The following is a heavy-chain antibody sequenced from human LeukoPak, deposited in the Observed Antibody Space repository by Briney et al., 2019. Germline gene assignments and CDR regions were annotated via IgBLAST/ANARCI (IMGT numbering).Heavy chain of an antibody. CDR2: IYTSGIT. Sequence: SETLSLTRTVSGGSISSYYWSWIRQPAGKGLEWIGRIYTSGITNYNPSLKSRVTMSVDTSKNQFSLKLSSVTAADTAVYYCARTGYVDTAMADAFDIWGQGTMVTVSS. CDR1: GGSISSYY. J-gene: IGHJ3*02. D-gene: IGHD5-18*01. CDR3: ARTGYVDTAMADAFDI. V-gene: IGHV4-4*07.